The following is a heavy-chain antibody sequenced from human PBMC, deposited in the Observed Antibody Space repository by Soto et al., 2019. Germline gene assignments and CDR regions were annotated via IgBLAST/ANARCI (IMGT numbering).Heavy chain of an antibody. Sequence: PSQTLSLTCAISGDSVSSNSAAWNWIRQSPSRGLEWLGRTYYRSKWYNDYAVSVKSRITINPDTSKNQFSLQLNSVTPEDTAVYYCAITNQYNWNGAGAFHIWGQGTMVTVSS. V-gene: IGHV6-1*01. J-gene: IGHJ3*02. CDR1: GDSVSSNSAA. CDR3: AITNQYNWNGAGAFHI. CDR2: TYYRSKWYN. D-gene: IGHD1-20*01.